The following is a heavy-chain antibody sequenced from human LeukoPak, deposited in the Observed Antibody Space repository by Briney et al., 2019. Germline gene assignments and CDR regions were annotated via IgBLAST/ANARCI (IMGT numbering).Heavy chain of an antibody. CDR2: INHSGST. Sequence: SSETLSLTCAVYGGSFSGYYWSWIRQPPGKGLEWIGEINHSGSTNYNPSLKSRVTISVDTSKNQFSLKLSSMTAADTAVYYCARGRRSGIAARPNWFDPWGQGTLVTVSS. J-gene: IGHJ5*02. CDR3: ARGRRSGIAARPNWFDP. CDR1: GGSFSGYY. D-gene: IGHD6-6*01. V-gene: IGHV4-34*01.